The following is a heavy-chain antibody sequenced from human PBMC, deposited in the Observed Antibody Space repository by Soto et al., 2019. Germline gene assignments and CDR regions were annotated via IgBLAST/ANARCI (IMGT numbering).Heavy chain of an antibody. CDR3: ARVAYYYDSSGYPRYYGMDV. CDR1: GYTFTSYD. Sequence: ASVKVSCKASGYTFTSYDINWVRQATGQGLEWMGWMNPNSGNTGYAQKFQGRVTMTRNTSISTAYMELNSLRAEDTAVYYCARVAYYYDSSGYPRYYGMDVWGQGTTVTVSS. D-gene: IGHD3-22*01. V-gene: IGHV1-8*01. CDR2: MNPNSGNT. J-gene: IGHJ6*02.